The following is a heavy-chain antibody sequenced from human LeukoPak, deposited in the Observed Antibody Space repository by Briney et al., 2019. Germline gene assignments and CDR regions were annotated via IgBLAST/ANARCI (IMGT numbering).Heavy chain of an antibody. CDR2: ISSSGSTI. CDR3: ARDWWRAAGGMDY. Sequence: PGGSLRLSCAASGFTFSSHEMNWVRQAPGKGLEWVSYISSSGSTIYYADSVKGRFTISRDNAKNSLYLQMNSLRAEDTAVYYCARDWWRAAGGMDYWGQGTLVTVSS. CDR1: GFTFSSHE. J-gene: IGHJ4*02. V-gene: IGHV3-48*03. D-gene: IGHD6-13*01.